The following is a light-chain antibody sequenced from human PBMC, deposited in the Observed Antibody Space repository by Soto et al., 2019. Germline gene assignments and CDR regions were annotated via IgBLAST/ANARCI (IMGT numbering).Light chain of an antibody. CDR1: SSNIGNKY. V-gene: IGLV1-51*01. Sequence: QSALTQPPSVSAAPGQKVTISCSGSSSNIGNKYVSWYQQLPGTAPKLLIYDNNKRPSGIPDRFSGSKSGTSATLGITGLQTGDEADYYCGTWDSSLSGVVFGGGTKLTVL. CDR2: DNN. J-gene: IGLJ2*01. CDR3: GTWDSSLSGVV.